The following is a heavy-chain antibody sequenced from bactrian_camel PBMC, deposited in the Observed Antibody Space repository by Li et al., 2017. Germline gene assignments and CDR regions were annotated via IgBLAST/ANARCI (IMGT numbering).Heavy chain of an antibody. V-gene: IGHV3S25*01. D-gene: IGHD6*01. CDR3: VRSYRAEYGGSWSPNY. J-gene: IGHJ4*01. CDR1: GFTFSRHW. CDR2: INSGGGTT. Sequence: QLVESGGGLVQPGGSLRLSCAASGFTFSRHWMYWVRQTPGKGLEWVSTINSGGGTTYYADSVKGRFTISRDNAKNTVYLQMNSLKPEDTALYYCVRSYRAEYGGSWSPNYWGQGTQVTVS.